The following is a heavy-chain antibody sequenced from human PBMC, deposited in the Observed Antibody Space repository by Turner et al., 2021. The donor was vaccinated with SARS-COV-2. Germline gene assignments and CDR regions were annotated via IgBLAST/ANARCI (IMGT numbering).Heavy chain of an antibody. CDR2: VSGLGDTR. D-gene: IGHD7-27*01. CDR1: GFTFNTYA. CDR3: VRDRPRPGDRDALDI. J-gene: IGHJ3*02. Sequence: EVQRLESGGGLAQPGGSLRLSCAASGFTFNTYAMSWVRQAPGKGLVWVSVVSGLGDTRFYADSVRGRFTISRDNTKNRVYLQMNSLRPDDTALYYCVRDRPRPGDRDALDIWGQGTMVTVSS. V-gene: IGHV3-23*01.